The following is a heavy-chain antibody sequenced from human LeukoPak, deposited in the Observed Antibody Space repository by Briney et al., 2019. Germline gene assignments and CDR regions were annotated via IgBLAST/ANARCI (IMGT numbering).Heavy chain of an antibody. D-gene: IGHD2-2*01. Sequence: PGESLNISCKGSGYSFTTYWVGWVRQMPGKGLEWMGIIYPGDSDIRYSPSFQGQVTMSVDKSISTAYLQWTSLKASDTAMYYCARRQGCSSTSCPPDYWGQGTLVTVSS. CDR3: ARRQGCSSTSCPPDY. CDR1: GYSFTTYW. CDR2: IYPGDSDI. J-gene: IGHJ4*02. V-gene: IGHV5-51*01.